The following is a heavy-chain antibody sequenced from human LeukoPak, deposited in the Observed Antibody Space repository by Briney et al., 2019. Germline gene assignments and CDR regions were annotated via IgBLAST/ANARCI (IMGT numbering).Heavy chain of an antibody. Sequence: GGSLRLSCAASGFTFSSYWMQGVRQAPGKGVVWISRINSGGSSTIYADSVKGRFTISRDYAEHTLSLQMTGLKAEDTAVYYCVRLSWELGDGGVTWGQGTLVTVSS. D-gene: IGHD1-26*01. CDR3: VRLSWELGDGGVT. V-gene: IGHV3-74*01. J-gene: IGHJ5*02. CDR2: INSGGSST. CDR1: GFTFSSYW.